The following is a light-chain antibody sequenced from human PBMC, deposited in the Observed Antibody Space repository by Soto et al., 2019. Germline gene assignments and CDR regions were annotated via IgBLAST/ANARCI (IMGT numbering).Light chain of an antibody. CDR1: QSVSSY. CDR2: DAS. J-gene: IGKJ1*01. V-gene: IGKV3-11*01. CDR3: QQRSNRPWT. Sequence: EIVLTQSPATLSLSPGERATLSCRASQSVSSYVAWYQQKPGQAPRLLIYDASNRATGIPARFSGSGSGTDFTLTISSLEPEDFAVYYCQQRSNRPWTVGQGTKVEIK.